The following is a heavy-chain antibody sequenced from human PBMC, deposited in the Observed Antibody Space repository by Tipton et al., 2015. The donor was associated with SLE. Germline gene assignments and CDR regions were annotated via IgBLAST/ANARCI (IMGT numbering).Heavy chain of an antibody. CDR1: GGSISSYY. CDR2: IYYSGST. D-gene: IGHD3-22*01. J-gene: IGHJ5*02. CDR3: AREILYYYDSSGYYLDWFDP. V-gene: IGHV4-59*01. Sequence: TLSLTCTVSGGSISSYYWSWIRQPPGKGLEWIGYIYYSGSTNYNPPLKSRVTISVDTSKNQFSLKLSSVTAADTAVYYCAREILYYYDSSGYYLDWFDPWGQGTLVTVSS.